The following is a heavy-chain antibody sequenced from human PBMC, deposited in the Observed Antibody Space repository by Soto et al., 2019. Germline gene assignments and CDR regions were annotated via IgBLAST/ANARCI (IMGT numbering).Heavy chain of an antibody. Sequence: GGSLRLSCAASGFTFSSYAMSWVRQAPGKGLEWVSGISTIGGSTFYADSVKGRFTISRDNSKNTLYLQMNSLRAEDTAVYYCAKTEDFYYGSGSYHYSYMDVWGKGTTVTVSS. CDR1: GFTFSSYA. V-gene: IGHV3-23*01. D-gene: IGHD3-10*01. CDR3: AKTEDFYYGSGSYHYSYMDV. J-gene: IGHJ6*03. CDR2: ISTIGGST.